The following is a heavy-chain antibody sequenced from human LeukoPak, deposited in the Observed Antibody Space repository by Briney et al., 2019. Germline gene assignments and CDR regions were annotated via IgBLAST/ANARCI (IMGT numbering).Heavy chain of an antibody. CDR3: ARTCSGGSCYGGGWFDP. D-gene: IGHD2-15*01. CDR2: ISAYNGNT. Sequence: ASVKVSCKASGYTFTSYSISWVRQAPGQGLEWMGWISAYNGNTNYAQKLQGRVTMTTDTSTSTAYMELRSLRSDDTAVYYCARTCSGGSCYGGGWFDPWGQGTLVTVSS. J-gene: IGHJ5*02. CDR1: GYTFTSYS. V-gene: IGHV1-18*01.